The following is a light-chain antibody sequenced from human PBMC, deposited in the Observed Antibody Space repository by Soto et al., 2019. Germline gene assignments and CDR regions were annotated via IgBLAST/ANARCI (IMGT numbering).Light chain of an antibody. CDR3: SSYTTSNSPYV. CDR1: NTDVGGYNF. CDR2: EVT. J-gene: IGLJ1*01. V-gene: IGLV2-14*01. Sequence: QSALTQPASVSGSPGQSITISCTGTNTDVGGYNFVSWYQQHPGKAPKRIIYEVTNRPSGVSSRFSGSKSGSTASLTISGLQAEDEADYYCSSYTTSNSPYVFGTGTKLTVL.